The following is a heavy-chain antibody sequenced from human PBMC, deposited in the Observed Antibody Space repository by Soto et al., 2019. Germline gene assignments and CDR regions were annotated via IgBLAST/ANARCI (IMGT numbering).Heavy chain of an antibody. CDR3: ARAPQARSNPGI. D-gene: IGHD2-8*01. CDR2: INSDGSST. J-gene: IGHJ3*02. CDR1: GFTFSSYW. V-gene: IGHV3-74*01. Sequence: EVQLVESGGGLVQPGGSLRLSCAASGFTFSSYWMHWVRQAPGKGLVWVSRINSDGSSTTYADSVKGRFTISRDNAKNTLYLQMNSLSAEDTDVYYCARAPQARSNPGIWGQGTMVTVSS.